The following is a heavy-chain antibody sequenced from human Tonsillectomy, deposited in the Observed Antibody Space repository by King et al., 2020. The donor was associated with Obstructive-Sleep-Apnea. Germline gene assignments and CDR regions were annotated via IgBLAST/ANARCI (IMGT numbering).Heavy chain of an antibody. J-gene: IGHJ4*02. Sequence: VQLVQSGAEVKKPGESLKISCKGSGYSFTSHWIGWVRQMPGKGLEWMGIIYAGDSDTSYSPSFHGQVTLSVDKSISTAYLQWSSLQASDTAMYYCARLPIYDRSAYYYGPAPFDYYFDYWGQGTLVTVSS. CDR2: IYAGDSDT. CDR3: ARLPIYDRSAYYYGPAPFDYYFDY. D-gene: IGHD3-22*01. CDR1: GYSFTSHW. V-gene: IGHV5-51*01.